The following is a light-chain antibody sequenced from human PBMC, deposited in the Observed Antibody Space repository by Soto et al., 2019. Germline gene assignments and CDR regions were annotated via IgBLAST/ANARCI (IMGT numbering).Light chain of an antibody. CDR2: GAS. Sequence: DIQMTQSPSSVSASVGDRVTITCRASQDIRTWLAWYQQKPGKAPKILIYGASSLQSGVPSRFSGSGSGTYFTLTISSLQPEDFATSYCQQANSFPITFGQGTRLEIK. V-gene: IGKV1-12*01. J-gene: IGKJ5*01. CDR3: QQANSFPIT. CDR1: QDIRTW.